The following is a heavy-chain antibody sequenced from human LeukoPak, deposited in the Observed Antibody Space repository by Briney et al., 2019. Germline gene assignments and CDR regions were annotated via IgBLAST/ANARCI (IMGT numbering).Heavy chain of an antibody. V-gene: IGHV3-21*01. CDR2: ISGSSTYI. D-gene: IGHD3-10*02. J-gene: IGHJ6*04. CDR3: AELGITMIGGV. Sequence: GGSLRLSCAASGFTFSNYAMNWVRQAPGKGLEWVSSISGSSTYIYYADSVKGRFTISRDNAKNSLYLQMNSLRAEDTAVYYCAELGITMIGGVWGKGTTVTISS. CDR1: GFTFSNYA.